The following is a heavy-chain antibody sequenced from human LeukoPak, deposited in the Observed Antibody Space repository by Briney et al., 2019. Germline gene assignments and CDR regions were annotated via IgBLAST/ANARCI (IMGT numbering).Heavy chain of an antibody. D-gene: IGHD3-10*01. CDR2: IWYDGSNK. CDR1: GFSFKSYG. Sequence: GGSLRLSCAASGFSFKSYGMHWIRQTPGKGLEWVAVIWYDGSNKYYADSVKGRFTISRDNSKNTLYLQMNSLRAEDTAVYYCARDTARGDAFDIWGQGTMVTVSS. CDR3: ARDTARGDAFDI. J-gene: IGHJ3*02. V-gene: IGHV3-33*01.